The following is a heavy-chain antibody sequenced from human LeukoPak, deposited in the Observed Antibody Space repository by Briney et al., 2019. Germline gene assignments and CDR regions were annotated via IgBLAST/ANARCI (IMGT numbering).Heavy chain of an antibody. CDR2: IYYSGST. CDR1: GGSFSSYY. D-gene: IGHD3-22*01. V-gene: IGHV4-59*01. CDR3: ARVAGFYDSSGYYD. J-gene: IGHJ4*02. Sequence: SETLSLTCAIYGGSFSSYYWSWIRQPPGKGLEWIGYIYYSGSTNYNPSLKSRVTISVDTSKNQFSLKLSSVTAADTAVYYCARVAGFYDSSGYYDWGQGTLVTVSS.